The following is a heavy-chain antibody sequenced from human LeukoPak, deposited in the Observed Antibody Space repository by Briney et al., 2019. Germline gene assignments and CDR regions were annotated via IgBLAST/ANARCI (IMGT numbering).Heavy chain of an antibody. D-gene: IGHD3-10*01. CDR2: IFHSGSS. V-gene: IGHV4-30-2*01. Sequence: PSQTLSLTCTVPGDSISSGDYSWSWIRQPSGKGLEWIGYIFHSGSSYYNPSFRSRVTISVDRSRNQFSLRLTSVTAADTAVYYCARELWFVNATGSWLDPWGQGTLVTVSS. CDR3: ARELWFVNATGSWLDP. J-gene: IGHJ5*02. CDR1: GDSISSGDYS.